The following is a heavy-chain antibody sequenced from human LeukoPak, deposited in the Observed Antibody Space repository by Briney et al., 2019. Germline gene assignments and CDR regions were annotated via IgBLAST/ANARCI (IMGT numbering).Heavy chain of an antibody. D-gene: IGHD3-10*01. CDR3: ARVGYFGSGNYYNDRGAFDY. J-gene: IGHJ4*02. CDR2: IYYTGST. Sequence: SETLSLTCTVSGLSISNYYWSSLRQPPGKGLEWIAYIYYTGSTNYNPSLKSRVTISVDTSKNQFSLKLSSVTAADTAVYYCARVGYFGSGNYYNDRGAFDYWGQGTLVTVSS. CDR1: GLSISNYY. V-gene: IGHV4-59*01.